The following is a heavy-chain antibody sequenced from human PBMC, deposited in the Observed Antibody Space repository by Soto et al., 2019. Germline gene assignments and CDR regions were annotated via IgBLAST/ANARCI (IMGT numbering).Heavy chain of an antibody. CDR2: ISYDGSNK. J-gene: IGHJ4*02. CDR1: GFTFSSYA. D-gene: IGHD3-10*01. CDR3: DF. V-gene: IGHV3-30-3*01. Sequence: GGSLRLSCAASGFTFSSYAIHWVRQAPGKGLEWVALISYDGSNKYYADTSRNQFSLRLNSVTPEDTAVYYCARESRSGGGFFDFWGQGTRVTVSS.